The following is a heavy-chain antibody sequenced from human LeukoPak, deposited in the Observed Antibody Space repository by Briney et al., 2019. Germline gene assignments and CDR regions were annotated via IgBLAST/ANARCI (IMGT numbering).Heavy chain of an antibody. CDR3: ARLDGGRGAWDESYFDY. CDR1: GFTFSSYA. CDR2: ISYDGSNK. D-gene: IGHD3/OR15-3a*01. Sequence: GRSLRLSCAASGFTFSSYAMRWVRQAPGKGLEWVAVISYDGSNKYYADSVKGRFTISRDNSKNTLYLQMNSLRAEDTAVYYCARLDGGRGAWDESYFDYWGQGTLVTVSS. V-gene: IGHV3-30-3*01. J-gene: IGHJ4*02.